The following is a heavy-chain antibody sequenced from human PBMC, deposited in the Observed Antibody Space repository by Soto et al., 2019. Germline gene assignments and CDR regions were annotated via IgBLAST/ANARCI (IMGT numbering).Heavy chain of an antibody. CDR3: ARDLGYCRSGTCYREWFDP. V-gene: IGHV1-18*01. D-gene: IGHD2-15*01. CDR1: GYTFTTHG. Sequence: QVQLVQSGAEVKKPGASVKVSCKASGYTFTTHGISWVRQVPGQGLEWMGWVRGDNGHTNYAQSLQCRVTMTTDTATKTAYMELRSLRSDDTAVYYCARDLGYCRSGTCYREWFDPWGQGTLVTVSS. J-gene: IGHJ5*02. CDR2: VRGDNGHT.